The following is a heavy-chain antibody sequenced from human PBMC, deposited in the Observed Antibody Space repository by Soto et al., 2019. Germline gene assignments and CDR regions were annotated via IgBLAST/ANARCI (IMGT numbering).Heavy chain of an antibody. CDR1: GGSISSSSYY. CDR3: ARYSSSWYYFDY. J-gene: IGHJ4*02. CDR2: IYYSGST. V-gene: IGHV4-39*07. D-gene: IGHD6-13*01. Sequence: SETLSLTCTVSGGSISSSSYYWCWIRQPPGKGLEWIGSIYYSGSTYYNPSLKSRVTISVDRSKNQFSLKLSSVTAADTAVYYCARYSSSWYYFDYWGQGTLVTVSS.